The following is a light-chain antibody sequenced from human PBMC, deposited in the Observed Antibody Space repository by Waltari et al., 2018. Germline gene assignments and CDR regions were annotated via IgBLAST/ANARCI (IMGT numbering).Light chain of an antibody. J-gene: IGLJ1*01. CDR2: QDS. V-gene: IGLV3-1*01. CDR3: QAWDSSTPYV. CDR1: TLGDQH. Sequence: SYELTQPPPVSVSPGQTASITCSRDTLGDQHAYGYQQKPGQSPVLVIYQDSKRPSGIPERFSGSNSGNTATLTISGTQAMDEADYYCQAWDSSTPYVFGTGTKVTVL.